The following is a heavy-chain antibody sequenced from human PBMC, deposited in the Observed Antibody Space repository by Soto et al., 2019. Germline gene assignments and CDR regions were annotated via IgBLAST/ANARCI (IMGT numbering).Heavy chain of an antibody. Sequence: QVHLVQSGAEVAKPGASVKVSCKPSGYTFTGYYIHWVRQAPGQGLEWMGWINPSSGDSKYAQKFQGRVTMTRDTSSSTAYLDLRNLRSDDTAVYYCAREGGSAYGMDVWGQGTAVTVS. CDR1: GYTFTGYY. CDR2: INPSSGDS. V-gene: IGHV1-2*02. D-gene: IGHD1-26*01. J-gene: IGHJ6*02. CDR3: AREGGSAYGMDV.